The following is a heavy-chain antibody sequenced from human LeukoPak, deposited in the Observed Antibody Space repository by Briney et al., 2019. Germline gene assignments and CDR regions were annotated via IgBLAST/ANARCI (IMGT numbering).Heavy chain of an antibody. V-gene: IGHV1-18*01. CDR1: SYTFTSYG. J-gene: IGHJ3*02. D-gene: IGHD4-17*01. CDR2: ISTYSGNT. Sequence: ASVKVSCKASSYTFTSYGISWVRPAPGQGLDWMGWISTYSGNTNYAQNLQGRVTMTTDTSTSTAYMELRSLRSDDTAVYYCARDASYGDSYDAFDIWGQGTMVTVSS. CDR3: ARDASYGDSYDAFDI.